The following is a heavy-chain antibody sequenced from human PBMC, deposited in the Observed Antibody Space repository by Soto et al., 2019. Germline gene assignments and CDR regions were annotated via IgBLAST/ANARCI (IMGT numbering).Heavy chain of an antibody. D-gene: IGHD6-19*01. V-gene: IGHV4-59*08. CDR1: GGSINSYY. Sequence: SETLSLTCTVSGGSINSYYWSWIRQPPGKGLEWIGYIYYSGSTNYNPSLKSRVTISVDTSKNQFSLKLNSVTAADTAVYYCARGSGWYYYWGQGMLVTSPQ. CDR2: IYYSGST. J-gene: IGHJ4*02. CDR3: ARGSGWYYY.